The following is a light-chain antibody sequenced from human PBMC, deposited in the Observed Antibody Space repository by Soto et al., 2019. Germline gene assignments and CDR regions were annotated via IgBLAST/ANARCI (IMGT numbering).Light chain of an antibody. CDR2: GAS. Sequence: EMVMTQSPATLSVSPGARATLSCRASRSVATNFAWYQQTPGQAPRLLIYGASTRATALPPRFSASGSGTEFTLTISSLQSEDSAVYYCQQYNSWPWTFGQGTKVEMK. V-gene: IGKV3-15*01. CDR3: QQYNSWPWT. CDR1: RSVATN. J-gene: IGKJ1*01.